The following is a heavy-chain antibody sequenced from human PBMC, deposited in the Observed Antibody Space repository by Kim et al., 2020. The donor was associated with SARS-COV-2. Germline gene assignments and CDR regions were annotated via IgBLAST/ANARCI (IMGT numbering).Heavy chain of an antibody. Sequence: NPSLKSRVTVALHTSRNQFSLQLTSVTAADTAVYYCAKSIGWDPYFDNWGQGTLVTVSS. V-gene: IGHV4-39*01. D-gene: IGHD6-19*01. J-gene: IGHJ4*02. CDR3: AKSIGWDPYFDN.